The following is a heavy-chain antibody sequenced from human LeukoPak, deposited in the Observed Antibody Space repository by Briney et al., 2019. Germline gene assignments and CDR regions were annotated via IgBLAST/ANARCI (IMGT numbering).Heavy chain of an antibody. V-gene: IGHV3-64*01. CDR1: GFTFSSYA. D-gene: IGHD3-16*01. CDR3: ASPGAYY. CDR2: ISSNGGST. Sequence: PGGSLRLSCAASGFTFSSYAMHWVRQAPGKGLEYVSAISSNGGSTYYANSVKGRFTISRDNSKTTLYLQMGSLRSEDMAVYCCASPGAYYWGQGTLVTVSS. J-gene: IGHJ4*02.